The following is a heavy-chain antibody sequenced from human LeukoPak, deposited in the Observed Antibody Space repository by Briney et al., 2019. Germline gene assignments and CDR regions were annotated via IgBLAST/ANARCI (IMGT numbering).Heavy chain of an antibody. D-gene: IGHD2-15*01. CDR3: ATDPLTRYCSGGSCYPRIHGMDV. CDR2: FDPEDGET. J-gene: IGHJ6*02. Sequence: ASVKVSCTVSGYTLTELSMHWVRQAPGKGLEWMGGFDPEDGETIYAQKFQGRVTMTEDTSTDTAYMELSSLRSEDTAVYYCATDPLTRYCSGGSCYPRIHGMDVWGQGTTVTVSS. CDR1: GYTLTELS. V-gene: IGHV1-24*01.